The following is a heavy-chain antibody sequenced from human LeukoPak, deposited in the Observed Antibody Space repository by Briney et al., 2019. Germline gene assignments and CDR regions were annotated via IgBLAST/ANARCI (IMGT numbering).Heavy chain of an antibody. V-gene: IGHV3-23*01. CDR1: GFRFSSYA. Sequence: GRSLRLSCAASGFRFSSYAMTWVRQAPGKGLEWVSGISGSGDNPYCADSVKGRFTISRDNSKNTLYLQMNSLRAEDTAEYYCAKDIGAEPEDWFDSWGQGTLVTVTS. D-gene: IGHD5-12*01. CDR2: ISGSGDNP. J-gene: IGHJ5*01. CDR3: AKDIGAEPEDWFDS.